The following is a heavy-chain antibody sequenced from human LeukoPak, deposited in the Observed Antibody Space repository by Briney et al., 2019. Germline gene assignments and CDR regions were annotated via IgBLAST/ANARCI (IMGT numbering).Heavy chain of an antibody. D-gene: IGHD6-19*01. CDR2: IRYDGSNK. CDR3: ATGYSSGWYGRLDY. V-gene: IGHV3-30*02. J-gene: IGHJ4*02. Sequence: PGGSLRLSCAASGFIFSSYGMHWVRQAPGKGLEWVAFIRYDGSNKYYADSVKARFTLSRDNSKNTMYLQMNTLRAEDTGVYYCATGYSSGWYGRLDYLGQGTLVTVSS. CDR1: GFIFSSYG.